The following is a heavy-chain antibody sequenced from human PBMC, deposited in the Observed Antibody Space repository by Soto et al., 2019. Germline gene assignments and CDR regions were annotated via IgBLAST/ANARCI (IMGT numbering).Heavy chain of an antibody. V-gene: IGHV4-61*01. J-gene: IGHJ5*02. CDR1: GGSVSSGSYY. D-gene: IGHD2-15*01. CDR3: ARGGNFAEYCSGGSCIWFDP. Sequence: PSETLSLTCTVFGGSVSSGSYYWSWIRQPPGKGLEWIGYIYYSGSTNYNPSLKSRVTISVDTSKNQFSLKLSSVTAADTAVYYCARGGNFAEYCSGGSCIWFDPWGQGTLVTVSS. CDR2: IYYSGST.